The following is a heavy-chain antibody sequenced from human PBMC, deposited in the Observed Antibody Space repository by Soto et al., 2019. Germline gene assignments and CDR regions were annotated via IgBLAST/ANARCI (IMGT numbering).Heavy chain of an antibody. Sequence: QVQLVQSGAEVKKPGASVKVSCKASGYTFTSYGISWVRQAPGQGLEWMGWISAYNGNTNYAQKLQGRVTRTTDTSKSTAYMELRSLRSDDTAVYYCARDEFEGLLPYYFDYWGQGTLVTVSS. V-gene: IGHV1-18*01. J-gene: IGHJ4*02. CDR2: ISAYNGNT. CDR3: ARDEFEGLLPYYFDY. CDR1: GYTFTSYG. D-gene: IGHD2-15*01.